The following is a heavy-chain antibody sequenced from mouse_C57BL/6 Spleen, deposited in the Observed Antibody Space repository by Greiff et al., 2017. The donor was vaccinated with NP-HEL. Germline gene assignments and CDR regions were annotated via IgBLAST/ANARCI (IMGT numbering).Heavy chain of an antibody. V-gene: IGHV1-76*01. CDR2: IYPGSGNT. J-gene: IGHJ2*01. Sequence: QVQLQQSGAELVRPGASVKLSCKASGYTFTDYYINWVKQRPGQGLEWIARIYPGSGNTYYNEKFKGKATLTAEKSSSTAYMQLSSLTSEDSADYFCARGGAYWGQGTTLTVSS. CDR3: ARGGAY. CDR1: GYTFTDYY.